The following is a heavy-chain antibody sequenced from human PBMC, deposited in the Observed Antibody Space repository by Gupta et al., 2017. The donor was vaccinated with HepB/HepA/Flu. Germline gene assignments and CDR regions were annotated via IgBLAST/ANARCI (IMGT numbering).Heavy chain of an antibody. D-gene: IGHD4-11*01. Sequence: QVQLVQSGAEVEKPGASVKVSCTTSGYTFNGHYMHRVRQAPGQGLEWVGWINPHSGVTNYAQKFRGRVTISRDTSIRTAYLELSSLRSDDTAVYYCARSQGYSTYSPFDFWGQGTLVTVSS. CDR3: ARSQGYSTYSPFDF. CDR1: GYTFNGHY. J-gene: IGHJ4*02. CDR2: INPHSGVT. V-gene: IGHV1-2*02.